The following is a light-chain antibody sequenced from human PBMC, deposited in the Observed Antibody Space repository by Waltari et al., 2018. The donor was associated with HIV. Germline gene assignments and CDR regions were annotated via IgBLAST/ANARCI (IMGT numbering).Light chain of an antibody. Sequence: QSVLTQPPSASGTPGQRVTISCSGGSSNIGNNHVYWYQQFPGTAPKLLIYRNKQRPAGVPDRFSGSNSDTSASLVISGLRSEDEADYYCAAWDDSLSGVFGGGTKVTVL. V-gene: IGLV1-47*01. J-gene: IGLJ2*01. CDR1: SSNIGNNH. CDR3: AAWDDSLSGV. CDR2: RNK.